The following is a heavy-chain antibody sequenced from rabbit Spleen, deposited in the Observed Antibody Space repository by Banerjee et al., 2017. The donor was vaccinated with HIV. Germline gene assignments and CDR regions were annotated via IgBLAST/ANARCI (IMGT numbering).Heavy chain of an antibody. Sequence: QSLEESGGDLVKPGASLTLTCTASGFSFSSNYYINWVRQAPGKGLEWITCIYAGTSGTTYYATWAKGRFTISKTSSTTVTLQMTSLTAADTATYFCARNYVNAFDPWGQGTLVTVS. J-gene: IGHJ2*01. CDR3: ARNYVNAFDP. CDR2: IYAGTSGTT. V-gene: IGHV1S40*01. CDR1: GFSFSSNYY. D-gene: IGHD1-1*01.